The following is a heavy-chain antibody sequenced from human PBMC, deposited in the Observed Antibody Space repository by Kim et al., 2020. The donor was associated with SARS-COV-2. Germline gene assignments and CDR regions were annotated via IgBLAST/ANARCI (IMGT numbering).Heavy chain of an antibody. J-gene: IGHJ6*02. CDR2: ISWNSGSI. CDR1: GFTFDDYA. Sequence: GGSLRLSCAASGFTFDDYAMHWVRQAPGKGLEWVSGISWNSGSIGYADSVKGRFTISRDNAKNSLYLQMNSLRAEDTAVYYCARDGMWEYSSGWYYYYYGMDVWGQGTTVTVSS. V-gene: IGHV3-9*01. D-gene: IGHD6-19*01. CDR3: ARDGMWEYSSGWYYYYYGMDV.